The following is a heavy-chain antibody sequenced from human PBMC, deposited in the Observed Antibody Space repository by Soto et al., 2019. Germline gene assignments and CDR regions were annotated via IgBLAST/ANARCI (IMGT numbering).Heavy chain of an antibody. J-gene: IGHJ4*02. CDR1: GCPISSGDYY. Sequence: SETLSLTCIVSGCPISSGDYYWSWIRQPPGKGLEWIGYIYHTGITFYNPSLKSRITISADTSKNQFSLKMRSVTAADTAVYYCARHRYSYGVYYFDYWGQGTLVTVSS. CDR2: IYHTGIT. V-gene: IGHV4-30-4*01. CDR3: ARHRYSYGVYYFDY. D-gene: IGHD5-18*01.